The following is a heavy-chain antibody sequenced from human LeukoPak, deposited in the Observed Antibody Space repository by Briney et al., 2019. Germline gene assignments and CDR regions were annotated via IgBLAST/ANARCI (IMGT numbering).Heavy chain of an antibody. CDR1: GLTFSSYA. D-gene: IGHD3-22*01. J-gene: IGHJ4*02. CDR2: ISDDGRNK. Sequence: GGSLRLSCAASGLTFSSYAMHWVRQAPGKGLEWVAVISDDGRNKYYADSVKGRFTISRDNSKNTLYLQMNSLRVEDTAVYYCARWVTHYDSSGYYWGQGTLVTVSS. CDR3: ARWVTHYDSSGYY. V-gene: IGHV3-30*04.